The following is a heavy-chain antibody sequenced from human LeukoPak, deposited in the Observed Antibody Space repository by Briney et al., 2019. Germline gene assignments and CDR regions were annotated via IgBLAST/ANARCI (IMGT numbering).Heavy chain of an antibody. J-gene: IGHJ4*02. Sequence: SETLSLTCTVSGGSISSGGYYWSWIRQHPGTGLEWIGYIYYSGSTNYNPSLKSRVTISVDTSKNQFSLNLSSVTAADTAVYYCARGPLYYDILTRTRYFDYWGQGTLVTVSS. CDR3: ARGPLYYDILTRTRYFDY. CDR1: GGSISSGGYY. CDR2: IYYSGST. V-gene: IGHV4-31*03. D-gene: IGHD3-9*01.